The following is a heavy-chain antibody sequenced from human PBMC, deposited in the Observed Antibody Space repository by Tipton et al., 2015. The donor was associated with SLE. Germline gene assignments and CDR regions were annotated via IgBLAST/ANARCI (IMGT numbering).Heavy chain of an antibody. CDR1: GFTFSSYE. Sequence: SLRLSCAASGFTFSSYEMNWVRQAPGKGLEWVSYISSSGSTIYYADSVKGRFTISRDNAKNSLYLQMNSLRAEDTAVYYCASPYYGSGGFDYWGQGTLVTVSS. CDR3: ASPYYGSGGFDY. V-gene: IGHV3-48*03. D-gene: IGHD3-10*01. J-gene: IGHJ4*02. CDR2: ISSSGSTI.